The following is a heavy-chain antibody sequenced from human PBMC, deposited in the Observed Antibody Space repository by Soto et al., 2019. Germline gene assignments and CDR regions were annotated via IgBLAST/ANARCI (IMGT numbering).Heavy chain of an antibody. CDR3: ARDTHPWPGYMDV. J-gene: IGHJ6*03. Sequence: GGSLRLSCAASGFTFSSYGMHWVRQAPGKGLEWVAVIWYDGSNKYYADSVKGRFTISRDNSKNTLYLQMNSLRAEDTAVYYCARDTHPWPGYMDVWGKGTTVTVSS. V-gene: IGHV3-33*01. D-gene: IGHD3-10*01. CDR2: IWYDGSNK. CDR1: GFTFSSYG.